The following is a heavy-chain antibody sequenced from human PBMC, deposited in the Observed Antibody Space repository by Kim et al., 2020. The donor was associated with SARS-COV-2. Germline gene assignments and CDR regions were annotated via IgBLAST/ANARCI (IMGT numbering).Heavy chain of an antibody. Sequence: GGSLRLSCAASGFTFSSHVMNWVRQAPGKGLEWVSFLSGSGATTDYANSVRGRFTVSRDNPKNTVYLQMNSLRADDTAIYYCVTRDGGAMAASIGSWGQG. CDR1: GFTFSSHV. D-gene: IGHD2-15*01. V-gene: IGHV3-23*01. CDR2: LSGSGATT. CDR3: VTRDGGAMAASIGS. J-gene: IGHJ5*02.